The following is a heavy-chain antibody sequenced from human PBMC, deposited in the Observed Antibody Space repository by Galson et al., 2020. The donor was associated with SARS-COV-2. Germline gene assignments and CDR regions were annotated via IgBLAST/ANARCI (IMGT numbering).Heavy chain of an antibody. CDR1: GGTFSSYA. Sequence: SVKVSCKASGGTFSSYAINWVRQAPGQGLEWMGNIIPILGVTNYAQRFQGRLTITADKHTTTAYMELSSLTFEDTAVYYCARDYRGPYGPGSSVDYWGQGTLVTVSS. D-gene: IGHD3-10*01. V-gene: IGHV1-69*04. CDR2: IIPILGVT. J-gene: IGHJ4*02. CDR3: ARDYRGPYGPGSSVDY.